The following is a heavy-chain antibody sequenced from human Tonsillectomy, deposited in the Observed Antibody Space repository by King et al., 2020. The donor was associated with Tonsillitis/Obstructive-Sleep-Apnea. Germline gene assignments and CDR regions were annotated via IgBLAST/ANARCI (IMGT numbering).Heavy chain of an antibody. CDR1: GYTFTSYA. V-gene: IGHV7-4-1*02. CDR3: ASGYCSSTSCYTTCDY. CDR2: INTNTGNP. Sequence: VQLVESGSELKKPGASVKVSCKASGYTFTSYAMNWVRQAPGQGLEWMGWINTNTGNPTYAQGFTGRFVFSLETSVSTAYLQISSLKAEDTAVYYCASGYCSSTSCYTTCDYWGQGTLVTVSS. D-gene: IGHD2-2*02. J-gene: IGHJ4*02.